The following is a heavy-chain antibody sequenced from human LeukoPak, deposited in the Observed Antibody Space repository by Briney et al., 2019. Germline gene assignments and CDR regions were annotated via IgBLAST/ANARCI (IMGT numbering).Heavy chain of an antibody. CDR2: ISRGGDTI. J-gene: IGHJ4*02. CDR3: TRVFGSDDHFDY. V-gene: IGHV3-48*02. CDR1: GFTFSSYS. Sequence: GGSLRLSCAASGFTFSSYSMNWVRQAPGKGLEWVSYISRGGDTIYYADSVKGRFTISRDNAQNSLYLQMNSLRDEDTAVYYCTRVFGSDDHFDYWGQGTLVTVSS. D-gene: IGHD3-10*02.